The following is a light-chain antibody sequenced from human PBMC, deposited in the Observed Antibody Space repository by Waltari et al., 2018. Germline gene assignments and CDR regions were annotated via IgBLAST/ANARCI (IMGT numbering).Light chain of an antibody. CDR2: WAS. V-gene: IGKV4-1*01. CDR3: QQYYNTPQT. CDR1: QSVSDHFNNKNY. Sequence: DIVMTQSPDSLTVSPGERATITCRSSQSVSDHFNNKNYLPWYRQKPGQPPKLLISWASTREFGVPDRFSGSGSGTEFTLTISSLQPEDVAVYYCQQYYNTPQTFGQGTKVEIK. J-gene: IGKJ1*01.